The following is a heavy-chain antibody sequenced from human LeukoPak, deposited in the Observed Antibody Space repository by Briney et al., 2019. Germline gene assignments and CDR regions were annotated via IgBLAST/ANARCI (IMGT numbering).Heavy chain of an antibody. CDR3: AKDLRRDILTGYSDY. D-gene: IGHD3-9*01. CDR1: GFTFSSYG. CDR2: IYDSGGST. V-gene: IGHV3-23*01. Sequence: GGSLRLSCAASGFTFSSYGMSWVRQAPGKGLEWVSRIYDSGGSTNYADSVKGRFTISRDTSKNTLYMQLNSLRAEDTAVYYCAKDLRRDILTGYSDYWGQGTLGTASS. J-gene: IGHJ4*02.